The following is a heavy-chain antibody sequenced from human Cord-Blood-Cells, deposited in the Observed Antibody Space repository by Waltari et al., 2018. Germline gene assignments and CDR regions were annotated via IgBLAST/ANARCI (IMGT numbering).Heavy chain of an antibody. D-gene: IGHD2-21*02. J-gene: IGHJ1*01. CDR2: VIPILGIA. CDR3: ASPKDCGGDCYSRYFQH. V-gene: IGHV1-69*04. Sequence: QVQLVQSGAEVKKPGSSVKVSCKASGGTFSSYAIRWVRPATGQGLEWMGGVIPILGIANYAQKFQGRVTITADESTSTAYMELSSLRSEDTAVYYCASPKDCGGDCYSRYFQHWGQGTLVTVSS. CDR1: GGTFSSYA.